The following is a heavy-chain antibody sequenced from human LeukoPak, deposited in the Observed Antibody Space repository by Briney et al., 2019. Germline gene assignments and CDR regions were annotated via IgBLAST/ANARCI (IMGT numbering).Heavy chain of an antibody. CDR1: GFTFSSYA. D-gene: IGHD3-22*01. V-gene: IGHV3-23*01. Sequence: GALRLSCAASGFTFSSYAMSWVRQAPGKGLEWVSAISGSGGSTYYADSVKGRFTISRDNSKNTLYLQMNSLRAEDTAVYYCAKVSSEGVYFDYWGQGTLVTVSS. CDR3: AKVSSEGVYFDY. J-gene: IGHJ4*02. CDR2: ISGSGGST.